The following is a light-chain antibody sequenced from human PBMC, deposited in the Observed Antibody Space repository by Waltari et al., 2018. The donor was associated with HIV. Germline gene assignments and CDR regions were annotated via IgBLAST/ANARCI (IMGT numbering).Light chain of an antibody. V-gene: IGLV3-1*01. CDR3: QSWDTDFLV. Sequence: SLELTQPPSVSVSPGQTATITCSGNNLGDKFACWYQQKPGQSPVLVIYQDDKRPSGIPERFSGSNPGDTATLTISGTQTLDEADYYCQSWDTDFLVFGGGTKLTVL. J-gene: IGLJ2*01. CDR1: NLGDKF. CDR2: QDD.